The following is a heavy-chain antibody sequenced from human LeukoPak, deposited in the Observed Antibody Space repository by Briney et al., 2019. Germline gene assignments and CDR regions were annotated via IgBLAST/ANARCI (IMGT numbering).Heavy chain of an antibody. CDR3: AREFNDIVVVVAASYYYYGMDV. J-gene: IGHJ6*02. D-gene: IGHD2-15*01. CDR2: ISSGGSTI. CDR1: GFTFSDYY. Sequence: GSLRLSCAASGFTFSDYYMSWIRQAPGKGLEWVSYISSGGSTIYYADSVKGRFTISRDNAKNSLYLQMNSLRAEDTAVYYCAREFNDIVVVVAASYYYYGMDVWGQGTTVTVSS. V-gene: IGHV3-11*01.